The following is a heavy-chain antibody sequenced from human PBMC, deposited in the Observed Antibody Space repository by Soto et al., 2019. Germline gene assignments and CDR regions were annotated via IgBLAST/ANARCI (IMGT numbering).Heavy chain of an antibody. V-gene: IGHV3-48*01. CDR3: AALDIVVVPAAMDYYYYYMDV. D-gene: IGHD2-2*01. Sequence: EVQLVESGGGLVQPGGSLRLSCAASGFTFSSYSRNWVRQAPGKGLEWVSYISSSSSTIYYADSVKGRFTISRDNAKNSLYRQMNSLRAEDTAVYYCAALDIVVVPAAMDYYYYYMDVWGKGTTVTVSS. CDR1: GFTFSSYS. J-gene: IGHJ6*03. CDR2: ISSSSSTI.